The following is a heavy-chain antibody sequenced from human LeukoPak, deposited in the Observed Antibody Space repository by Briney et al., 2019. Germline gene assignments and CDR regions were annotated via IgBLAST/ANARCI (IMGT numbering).Heavy chain of an antibody. V-gene: IGHV1-2*02. Sequence: ASVKVSCKASGYTFTRYYMHWVRQAPGQGLEWMGWINPNSGGTNYAQKFQGRVTMTRDTSISTAYMELSRLRSDDTAVYYCARDRTTMIELDYWGQGTLVTVSS. CDR3: ARDRTTMIELDY. CDR2: INPNSGGT. D-gene: IGHD3-22*01. J-gene: IGHJ4*02. CDR1: GYTFTRYY.